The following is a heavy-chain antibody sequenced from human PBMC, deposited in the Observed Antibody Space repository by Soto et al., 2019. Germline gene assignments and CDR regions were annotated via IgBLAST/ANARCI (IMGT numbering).Heavy chain of an antibody. CDR1: GGSISSGGYY. Sequence: PSETLSLTCTVSGGSISSGGYYWSWIRQHPGKGLEWIGYIYYSGSTYYNPSLKSRVTISVDTSKNQFSLKLSSVTAADTAVYYCARERVTMTPYYYYGMDVWGQGTTVTVSS. J-gene: IGHJ6*02. D-gene: IGHD3-22*01. CDR2: IYYSGST. V-gene: IGHV4-31*03. CDR3: ARERVTMTPYYYYGMDV.